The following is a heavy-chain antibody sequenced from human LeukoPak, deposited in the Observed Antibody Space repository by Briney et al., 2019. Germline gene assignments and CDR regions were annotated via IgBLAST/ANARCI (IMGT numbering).Heavy chain of an antibody. Sequence: SETLSLTCTVSGGSISSSSYYWGWIRQPPGKGLEWIGSIYYSGSTYYNPSLKSRVTISVDTSKNQFSLKLSSVTAADTAVYCCARHHPNPPYCGGDCYRGAFDIWGQGTMVTVSS. CDR3: ARHHPNPPYCGGDCYRGAFDI. CDR2: IYYSGST. D-gene: IGHD2-21*02. J-gene: IGHJ3*02. CDR1: GGSISSSSYY. V-gene: IGHV4-39*01.